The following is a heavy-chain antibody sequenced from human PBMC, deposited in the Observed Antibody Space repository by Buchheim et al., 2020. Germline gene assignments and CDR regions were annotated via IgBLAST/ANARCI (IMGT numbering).Heavy chain of an antibody. CDR1: GFTFSRYA. D-gene: IGHD1-26*01. V-gene: IGHV3-30*04. Sequence: QVQLVESGGGVVQPGRSLRLSCAASGFTFSRYAMHWVRQAPGKGLVWVAVISYDGSNKYYADSVKGRFTISRDNSKNTLYLQMNSLRAEDTAVYYCSSQWELFPYWGQGTL. CDR3: SSQWELFPY. J-gene: IGHJ4*02. CDR2: ISYDGSNK.